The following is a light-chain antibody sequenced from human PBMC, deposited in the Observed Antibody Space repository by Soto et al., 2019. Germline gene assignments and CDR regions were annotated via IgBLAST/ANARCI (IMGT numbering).Light chain of an antibody. CDR1: NIGSNR. V-gene: IGLV3-21*02. CDR3: QVWDTSADYRGVV. CDR2: DDS. J-gene: IGLJ2*01. Sequence: YELTQPPSVSVAPGQTATITCGGNNIGSNRVHWYQQKPGQAPVVIVSDDSDRPSGIPERISGSNSGKTASLTISRVEVGDEADYYCQVWDTSADYRGVVFGAGTKLTVL.